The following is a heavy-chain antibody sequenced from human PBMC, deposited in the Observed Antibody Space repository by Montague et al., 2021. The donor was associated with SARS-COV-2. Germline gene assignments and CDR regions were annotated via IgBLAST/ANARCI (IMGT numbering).Heavy chain of an antibody. CDR3: ARGAPGY. V-gene: IGHV4-34*01. Sequence: SETLSLTCAVYGGSFSDYHWTWIRLSPGEGLEWIGQINYGGSTKYNPSLKSRVTIPIDTSKNQFSLKLTSVTAADTAVYYCARGAPGYWGQGTLVTVSS. CDR1: GGSFSDYH. CDR2: INYGGST. D-gene: IGHD1-1*01. J-gene: IGHJ4*02.